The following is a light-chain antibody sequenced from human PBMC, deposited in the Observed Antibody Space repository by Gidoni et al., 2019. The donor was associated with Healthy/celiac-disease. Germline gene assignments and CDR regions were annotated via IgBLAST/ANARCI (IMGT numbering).Light chain of an antibody. CDR1: QSLLHSNGYNY. CDR2: LGS. CDR3: MQALQTPVT. Sequence: DIVMTQSPLSLPVTPGEPASISCRSSQSLLHSNGYNYLDWYLQKPGQSPQLLISLGSNRSSGVPDRFSGSGSGTDFTLKISRVEAEDVGVYYCMQALQTPVTFXQXTRLEIK. V-gene: IGKV2-28*01. J-gene: IGKJ5*01.